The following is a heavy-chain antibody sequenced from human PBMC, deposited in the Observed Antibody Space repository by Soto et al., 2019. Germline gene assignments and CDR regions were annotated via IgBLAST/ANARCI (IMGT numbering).Heavy chain of an antibody. CDR1: GYTFTRYY. Sequence: ASVKVSCKASGYTFTRYYVHWVRQAPGQGLEWMGIINPSGGSTSYAQKFQGRVTMTRDTSTSTVYMKLSSLRSEDTAVYYCARGRDSNYPIPYYYYYMDVWGKGTTVTVSS. D-gene: IGHD4-4*01. J-gene: IGHJ6*03. CDR3: ARGRDSNYPIPYYYYYMDV. CDR2: INPSGGST. V-gene: IGHV1-46*03.